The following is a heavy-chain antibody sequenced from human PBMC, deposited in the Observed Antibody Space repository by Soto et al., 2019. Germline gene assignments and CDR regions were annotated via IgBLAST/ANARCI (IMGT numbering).Heavy chain of an antibody. D-gene: IGHD6-13*01. CDR3: ARGVPIVAAAANNWFDP. J-gene: IGHJ5*02. CDR2: INHSGST. CDR1: GGSISSHY. Sequence: NPSETLSLTCTVSGGSISSHYWSWIRQPPGQGLEWIGEINHSGSTNYNPSLKSRVTISVDTSKNQFSLKLSSVTAADTAVYYCARGVPIVAAAANNWFDPWGQGTLVTVSS. V-gene: IGHV4-34*01.